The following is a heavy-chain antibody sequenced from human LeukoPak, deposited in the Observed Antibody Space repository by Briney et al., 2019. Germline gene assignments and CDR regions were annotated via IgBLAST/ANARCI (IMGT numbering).Heavy chain of an antibody. CDR3: ARGVPYYYMDV. V-gene: IGHV3-7*01. D-gene: IGHD5/OR15-5a*01. CDR2: IKQDGSEK. CDR1: GFTFSNYW. J-gene: IGHJ6*03. Sequence: GGSLRLSCAASGFTFSNYWMSWVRQAPGKGLEWVANIKQDGSEKYYVDSVKGRFTISRDNAKNSLYLQMNSLRAEDTAVYYCARGVPYYYMDVWGKGTTVTVSS.